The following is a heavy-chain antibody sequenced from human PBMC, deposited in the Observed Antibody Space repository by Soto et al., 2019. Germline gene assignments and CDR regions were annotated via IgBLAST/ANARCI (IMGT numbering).Heavy chain of an antibody. J-gene: IGHJ4*02. CDR2: INAGNGNT. V-gene: IGHV1-3*01. CDR1: GYTFTSYA. Sequence: EASVKVSCKASGYTFTSYAMHWVRQAPGQRLEWMGWINAGNGNTKYSQKFQGRVTITRDTSASTAYMELSSLRSEDTAVYYCARGGLAAAAAVNFDYWGQGTLVTVSS. CDR3: ARGGLAAAAAVNFDY. D-gene: IGHD6-13*01.